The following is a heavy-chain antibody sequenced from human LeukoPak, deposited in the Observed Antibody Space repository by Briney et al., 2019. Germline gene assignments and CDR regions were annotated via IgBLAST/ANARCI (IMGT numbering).Heavy chain of an antibody. CDR2: IWYDGSNK. J-gene: IGHJ4*02. CDR1: GVTLSPYG. CDR3: ARDDGSGYYYGGFFDY. Sequence: GGSLRLSCAASGVTLSPYGMHWVRQAPGKGLEWVAVIWYDGSNKYYADSVKGRFTISRDNSKNTLYLQMNSLRAEDTAVYYCARDDGSGYYYGGFFDYWGQGTLVTVSS. V-gene: IGHV3-33*08. D-gene: IGHD3-22*01.